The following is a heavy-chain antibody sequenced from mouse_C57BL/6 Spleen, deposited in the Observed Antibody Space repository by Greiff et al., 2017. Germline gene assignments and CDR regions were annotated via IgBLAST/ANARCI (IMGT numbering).Heavy chain of an antibody. CDR3: ARDRLSGINWYFDV. Sequence: EVMLVESEGGLVQPGSSMKLSCTASGFTFSDYYMAWVRQVPEKGLEWVANINYDGSSTYYLDSLKSRFIISRDNAKNILYLQMSSLKSEDTATYDCARDRLSGINWYFDVWGTGTTVTVSS. CDR1: GFTFSDYY. J-gene: IGHJ1*03. V-gene: IGHV5-16*01. D-gene: IGHD1-1*02. CDR2: INYDGSST.